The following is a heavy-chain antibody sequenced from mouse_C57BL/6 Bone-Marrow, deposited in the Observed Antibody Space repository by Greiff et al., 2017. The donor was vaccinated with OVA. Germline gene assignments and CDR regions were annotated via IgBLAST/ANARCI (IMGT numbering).Heavy chain of an antibody. V-gene: IGHV1-56*01. CDR3: AREGGITTVVENAMDY. CDR2: IFPGSGST. D-gene: IGHD1-1*01. J-gene: IGHJ4*01. CDR1: GYTFTSHW. Sequence: QVQLKQSGPELVRPGASVKISCKAPGYTFTSHWMQWVRQRPGQGLEWIGEIFPGSGSTYYNEKFKGKATLTVATSSSTAYMQLSRLTSEDSAVYFCAREGGITTVVENAMDYWGQGTSVTVSS.